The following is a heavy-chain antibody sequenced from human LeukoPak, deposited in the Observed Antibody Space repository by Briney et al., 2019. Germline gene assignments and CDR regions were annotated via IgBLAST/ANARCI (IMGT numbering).Heavy chain of an antibody. Sequence: PGGSLRLSCAASGFTFSSYGMHWVRQAPGKGLEWVALISHDTSDEYYADSVKGRFTISRNNLKNTLYLQMNSLRAEDTAVYYCAKGPTFLTATTFDDWGQGTLVTVSS. CDR2: ISHDTSDE. CDR1: GFTFSSYG. V-gene: IGHV3-30*18. CDR3: AKGPTFLTATTFDD. D-gene: IGHD4-17*01. J-gene: IGHJ4*02.